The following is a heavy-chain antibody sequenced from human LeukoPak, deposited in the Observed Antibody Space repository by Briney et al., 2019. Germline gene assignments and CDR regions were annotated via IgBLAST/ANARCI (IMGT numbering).Heavy chain of an antibody. CDR3: ASATRWESGGFDY. J-gene: IGHJ4*02. D-gene: IGHD3-10*01. V-gene: IGHV1-24*01. CDR1: GYPLTELS. CDR2: FDPEDGET. Sequence: GASLKVSCKVSGYPLTELSIHWVRQAPGQGLEWMGGFDPEDGETVSAQKFQGRVTMTEDTSTDTAYMELSILRSDDTAVYYCASATRWESGGFDYWGQGTLVTVSS.